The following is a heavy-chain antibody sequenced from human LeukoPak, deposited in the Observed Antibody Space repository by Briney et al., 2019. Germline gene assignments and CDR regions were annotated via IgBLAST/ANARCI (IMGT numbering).Heavy chain of an antibody. Sequence: SVKLSCKASGGTFSSYAISWVRQAPGPGLEWMGGIIPIFGTANYAQKFQGRVTITADESTSTAYMELSSLRSEDTAVYYCARAGYSKYYYYYGMDVWGKGTTVTVSS. CDR2: IIPIFGTA. CDR3: ARAGYSKYYYYYGMDV. D-gene: IGHD6-13*01. V-gene: IGHV1-69*13. J-gene: IGHJ6*04. CDR1: GGTFSSYA.